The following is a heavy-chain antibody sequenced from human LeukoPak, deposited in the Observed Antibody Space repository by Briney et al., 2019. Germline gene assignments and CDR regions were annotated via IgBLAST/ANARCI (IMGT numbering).Heavy chain of an antibody. CDR3: ASQKWELLLSYWYFDL. D-gene: IGHD1-26*01. CDR2: ISGTGGST. V-gene: IGHV3-23*01. CDR1: GFTFDNYG. J-gene: IGHJ2*01. Sequence: QPGGSLRLSCAASGFTFDNYGMNWVRQAPGKGPEWVSSISGTGGSTFYADSVKGRFTISRDNSKNTLYLQMNSLRAEDTAVYYCASQKWELLLSYWYFDLWGRGTLVTVSS.